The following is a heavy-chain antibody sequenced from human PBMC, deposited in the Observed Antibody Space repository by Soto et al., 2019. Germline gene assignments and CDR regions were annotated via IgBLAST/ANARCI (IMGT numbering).Heavy chain of an antibody. D-gene: IGHD6-13*01. J-gene: IGHJ5*01. Sequence: QITLKESGPTLVKPTQTLTLTCTCSGFALSTRGVGVGWIRQPPGKALEWLALIYWHDEKRYNPSLKSRLTLTKATATTQVVLTMTNVDPVDPGTYYCAHRHPSAVGTDRYCFGSWGQGSRVTVSS. CDR1: GFALSTRGVG. CDR2: IYWHDEK. V-gene: IGHV2-5*01. CDR3: AHRHPSAVGTDRYCFGS.